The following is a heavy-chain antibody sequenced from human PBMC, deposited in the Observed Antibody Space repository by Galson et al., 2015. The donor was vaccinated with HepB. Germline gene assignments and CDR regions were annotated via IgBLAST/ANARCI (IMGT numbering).Heavy chain of an antibody. J-gene: IGHJ4*02. V-gene: IGHV3-30*03. CDR3: ARERQYVWGSYRYLDY. CDR1: GFTLSSYG. D-gene: IGHD3-16*02. CDR2: ISYDESNR. Sequence: SLRLSCAASGFTLSSYGMNWVRQAPGKGLEWVAVISYDESNRYYTNSVEGRFTISRDLSKKTVYLQMNSLRADDTAVYYCARERQYVWGSYRYLDYWGPGTLVTVSS.